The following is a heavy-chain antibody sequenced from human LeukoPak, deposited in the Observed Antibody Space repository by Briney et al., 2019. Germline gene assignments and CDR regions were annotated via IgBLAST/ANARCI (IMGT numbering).Heavy chain of an antibody. J-gene: IGHJ3*02. CDR1: GFTLSNYA. Sequence: PGGSLRLSCAASGFTLSNYAMSWVRQAPGKGLEWVSTISNSGGSTYSADSMKGRFTISRDNSKNTLFLQMSGLGAEDTAVYYCAKQTDTTGSRGGAFDIWGQGTMVTVSS. CDR3: AKQTDTTGSRGGAFDI. CDR2: ISNSGGST. D-gene: IGHD3-22*01. V-gene: IGHV3-23*01.